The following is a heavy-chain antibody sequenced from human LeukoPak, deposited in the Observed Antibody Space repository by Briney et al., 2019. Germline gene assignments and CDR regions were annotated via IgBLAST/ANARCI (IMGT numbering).Heavy chain of an antibody. J-gene: IGHJ5*02. D-gene: IGHD6-19*01. V-gene: IGHV1-69*05. CDR2: IITIFGTA. CDR1: GGTFTNFA. Sequence: SVKVSCKASGGTFTNFAINWVRQAPGQGLEWMGGIITIFGTANYAQKFQGRFTMTTDEVTRTGYMELSSLRSEDTAVYYCAKPDRGSGWPIRPNWFDPWGQGTLVTVSS. CDR3: AKPDRGSGWPIRPNWFDP.